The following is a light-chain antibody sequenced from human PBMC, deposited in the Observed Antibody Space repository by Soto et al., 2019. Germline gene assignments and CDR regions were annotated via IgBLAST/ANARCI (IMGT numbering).Light chain of an antibody. V-gene: IGLV1-44*01. CDR3: AAWDDSLNGLV. Sequence: SVLPQPPSASGTPGQRVTISCSGSSSNIGSNTVNWYQQLPGTAPKLLIYNNNQRPSGVPDRFSGSKSGTSASLAISGLQSEDEADYYCAAWDDSLNGLVFGTGTKLTVL. CDR2: NNN. CDR1: SSNIGSNT. J-gene: IGLJ1*01.